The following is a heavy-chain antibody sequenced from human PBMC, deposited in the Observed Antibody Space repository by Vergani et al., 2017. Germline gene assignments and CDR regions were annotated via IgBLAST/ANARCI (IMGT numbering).Heavy chain of an antibody. V-gene: IGHV1-18*01. CDR1: GYTFTSYG. CDR3: ARDQRSSSPRSIDC. J-gene: IGHJ4*02. D-gene: IGHD6-13*01. CDR2: VSAYNGNT. Sequence: QVQLVQSGAEVKKPGASVKVSCKASGYTFTSYGISWVRQASGEGLEWMGWVSAYNGNTNYAQNLQGRVTMTTDTSTSTAYMALRSLRSDDTAVYYCARDQRSSSPRSIDCWGQGTLVTASS.